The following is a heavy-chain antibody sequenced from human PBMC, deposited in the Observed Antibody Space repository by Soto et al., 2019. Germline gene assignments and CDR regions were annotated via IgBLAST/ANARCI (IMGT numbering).Heavy chain of an antibody. D-gene: IGHD5-12*01. CDR2: IYYSGST. J-gene: IGHJ6*02. Sequence: QVQLQESGPGLVKPSQTLSLTCTVSGGSISSGGYYWSWIRQHPGKGLEWIGYIYYSGSTYYNPSLKSRVTISVDTSKNQFSLKLSSVTAADTAVYYCARDHKSGYDLEAGMDVWGQGTTVTVSS. CDR3: ARDHKSGYDLEAGMDV. CDR1: GGSISSGGYY. V-gene: IGHV4-31*03.